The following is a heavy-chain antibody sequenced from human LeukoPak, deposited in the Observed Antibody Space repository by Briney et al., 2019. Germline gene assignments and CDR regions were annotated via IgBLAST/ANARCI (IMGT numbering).Heavy chain of an antibody. CDR1: GFTFSSYG. Sequence: PGGSLRLSCAASGFTFSSYGMHWVRQAPGKGLEWVANIKQDGSEKYYVDSVKGRFTISRDNAKNSLYLQMNSLRAEDTAVYYCARGYSSSWDYMDVWGKGTTVTVSS. V-gene: IGHV3-7*01. CDR3: ARGYSSSWDYMDV. J-gene: IGHJ6*03. D-gene: IGHD6-13*01. CDR2: IKQDGSEK.